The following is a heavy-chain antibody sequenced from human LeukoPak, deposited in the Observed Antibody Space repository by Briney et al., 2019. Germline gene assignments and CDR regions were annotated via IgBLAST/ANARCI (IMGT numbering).Heavy chain of an antibody. CDR1: GFTVSSSY. D-gene: IGHD2-2*01. V-gene: IGHV3-53*01. Sequence: GGSLRLSCAASGFTVSSSYMTWVRQAPGKGLEWVSITYADGYTFYTDSVKGRFTISRDSSKNTLCLQMNSLRAEDTAMYYCARGLRHCDRTSCFQPFDCWGQGTLVTVSS. CDR3: ARGLRHCDRTSCFQPFDC. CDR2: TYADGYT. J-gene: IGHJ4*02.